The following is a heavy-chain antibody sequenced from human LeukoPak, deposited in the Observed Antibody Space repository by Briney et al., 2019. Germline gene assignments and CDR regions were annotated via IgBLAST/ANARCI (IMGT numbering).Heavy chain of an antibody. CDR2: INSDGSST. D-gene: IGHD4-23*01. V-gene: IGHV3-74*01. J-gene: IGHJ4*02. CDR1: RFTFSNFG. CDR3: ARGRPHGNDY. Sequence: GGSLRLSCAASRFTFSNFGMHWVRQAPGKGLVWVSRINSDGSSTTYADSVKGRFSISRDNAKNTLYLQMNSLRVEDTAVYYCARGRPHGNDYWGQGTLVTVSS.